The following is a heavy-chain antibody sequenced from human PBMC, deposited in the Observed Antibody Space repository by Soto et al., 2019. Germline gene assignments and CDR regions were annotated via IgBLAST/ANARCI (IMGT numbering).Heavy chain of an antibody. J-gene: IGHJ4*02. CDR2: IGTAGDT. V-gene: IGHV3-13*01. D-gene: IGHD1-26*01. CDR3: ARALFMSGSYYFDY. CDR1: GFTFSSYD. Sequence: GGSLSLSCAASGFTFSSYDMHWFRQATGKGLELVSAIGTAGDTYYPGSVKGRFTISRENAKNSLYLQMNSLRAGDTAVYYCARALFMSGSYYFDYWGQGTLVTVSS.